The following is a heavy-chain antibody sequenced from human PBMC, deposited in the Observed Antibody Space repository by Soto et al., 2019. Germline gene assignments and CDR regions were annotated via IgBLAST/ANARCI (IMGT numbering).Heavy chain of an antibody. V-gene: IGHV3-30-3*01. J-gene: IGHJ4*02. CDR1: GLTLSSYT. D-gene: IGHD3-22*01. CDR2: ISYDGSNK. CDR3: AKTRDSSGSLDY. Sequence: GGSLRLSCAASGLTLSSYTMHWVRQAPGKGLEWVAVISYDGSNKYYADSVKGRFTISRDNSKNTLYLQMNSLRVEDTAVYYCAKTRDSSGSLDYWGQGTLVTVSS.